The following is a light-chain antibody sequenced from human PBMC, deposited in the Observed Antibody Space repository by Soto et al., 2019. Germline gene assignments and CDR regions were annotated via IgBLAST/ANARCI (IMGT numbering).Light chain of an antibody. CDR1: QTISSW. Sequence: DIQMTQSPSTLSASVGDRVTITCRASQTISSWLAWYQQKPGKAPKLLIYKASSLESGVPSRFSGSGSGTEFTLTISSLKPDDFATYYCQQYNSTYNSGQRTKLEIK. CDR2: KAS. V-gene: IGKV1-5*03. CDR3: QQYNSTYN. J-gene: IGKJ2*01.